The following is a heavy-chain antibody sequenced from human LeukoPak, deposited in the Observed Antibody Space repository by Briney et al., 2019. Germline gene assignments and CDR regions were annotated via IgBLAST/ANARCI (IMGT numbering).Heavy chain of an antibody. CDR3: AKVAGGYGDPRWYFQH. CDR2: ISYDGSNK. CDR1: GFTFSSYG. Sequence: PGGSLRLSCAASGFTFSSYGMHWVRQAPGKGLEWVAVISYDGSNKYYVDSVKGRFTISSDNSKNTLYLQMNSLRAEDTAVYYCAKVAGGYGDPRWYFQHWGQGTLVTVSS. D-gene: IGHD4-17*01. V-gene: IGHV3-30*18. J-gene: IGHJ1*01.